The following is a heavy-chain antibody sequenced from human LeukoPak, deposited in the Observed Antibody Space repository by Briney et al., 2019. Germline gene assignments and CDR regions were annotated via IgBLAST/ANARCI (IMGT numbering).Heavy chain of an antibody. Sequence: PSETLSLTCTVSSGSISSYYWSWIRQPPGKGLEWIGYIYYSGSTNYNPSLKSRVTISGDTTKNQFSLKLSSVTAADTAVYYCARHYYYSYYYMDVWGKGTTVTVSS. CDR3: ARHYYYSYYYMDV. CDR2: IYYSGST. V-gene: IGHV4-59*08. J-gene: IGHJ6*03. CDR1: SGSISSYY.